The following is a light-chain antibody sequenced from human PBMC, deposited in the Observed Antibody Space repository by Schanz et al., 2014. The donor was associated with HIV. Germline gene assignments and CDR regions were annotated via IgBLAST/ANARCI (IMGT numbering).Light chain of an antibody. CDR2: SNN. V-gene: IGLV1-44*01. CDR3: GTWDSSLSAVV. Sequence: QSVLTQPPSASGTPGQRVTISCSGSSSNIGSNTVYWYQQLPGTAPKLLIYSNNQRPSGVPDRFSGSKSGTSASLAISGLQSEDEADYYCGTWDSSLSAVVFGGGTQLTVL. CDR1: SSNIGSNT. J-gene: IGLJ2*01.